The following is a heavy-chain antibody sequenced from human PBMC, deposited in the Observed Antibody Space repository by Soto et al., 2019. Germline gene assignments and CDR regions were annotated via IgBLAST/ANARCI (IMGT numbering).Heavy chain of an antibody. Sequence: PSETLSLTCTVSGGSISSSSYYWGWIRQPPGKGLEWIGSIYYSGSTYYNPSLKSRVTISVDTSKNQFSLKLSSVTAADTAVYYCARHQYGGKIDYWGQGTLVTVSS. CDR3: ARHQYGGKIDY. CDR1: GGSISSSSYY. CDR2: IYYSGST. J-gene: IGHJ4*02. D-gene: IGHD2-15*01. V-gene: IGHV4-39*01.